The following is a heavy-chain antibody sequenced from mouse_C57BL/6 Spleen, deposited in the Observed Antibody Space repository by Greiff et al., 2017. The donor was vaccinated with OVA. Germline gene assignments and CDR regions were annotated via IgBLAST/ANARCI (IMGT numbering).Heavy chain of an antibody. J-gene: IGHJ3*01. V-gene: IGHV1-39*01. CDR1: GYSFTDYN. Sequence: VQLKESGPELVKPGASVKISCKASGYSFTDYNMNWVKQSTGKSLEWIGVINPDYGTTSYNQKFKGKATLTADQSSSTAYMQLNSLTSEDTAVYYCARGARYGSSPFAYWGQGTLVTVSA. CDR3: ARGARYGSSPFAY. D-gene: IGHD1-1*01. CDR2: INPDYGTT.